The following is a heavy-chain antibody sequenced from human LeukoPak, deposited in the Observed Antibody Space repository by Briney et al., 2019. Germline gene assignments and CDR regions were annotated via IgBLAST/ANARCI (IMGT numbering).Heavy chain of an antibody. J-gene: IGHJ6*03. V-gene: IGHV1-69*05. CDR3: ARSRYCSSTSCYYYYYMDV. CDR2: IIPIFGTA. CDR1: GGTFSSYA. Sequence: ASVKVSCKASGGTFSSYAISWVRQAPGQGLEWMGGIIPIFGTANYAQKFQGRVTITTDESTSTAYMELRSLRSEDTAVYYCARSRYCSSTSCYYYYYMDVWGKGTTVTVSS. D-gene: IGHD2-2*01.